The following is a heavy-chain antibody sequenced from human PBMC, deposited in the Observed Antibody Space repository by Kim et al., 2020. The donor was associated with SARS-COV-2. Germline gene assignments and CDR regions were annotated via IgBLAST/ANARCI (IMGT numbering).Heavy chain of an antibody. D-gene: IGHD3-16*01. Sequence: NYTPSLQFRVPISVNTSKNQFSLKLSSVPAADTALYYCARVCSWGRFDSWGQGTLVTVSS. V-gene: IGHV4-34*01. CDR3: ARVCSWGRFDS. J-gene: IGHJ4*02.